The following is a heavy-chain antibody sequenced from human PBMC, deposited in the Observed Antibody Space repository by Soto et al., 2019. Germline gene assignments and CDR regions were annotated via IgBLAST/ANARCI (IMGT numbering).Heavy chain of an antibody. J-gene: IGHJ6*02. CDR1: GGSFSGYY. CDR3: SHTAMDYYYYYGMDV. V-gene: IGHV4-34*01. D-gene: IGHD5-18*01. CDR2: INHSGST. Sequence: QVQLQQWGAGLLKPSETLSLTCAVYGGSFSGYYWSWIRQPPGKGREGMGEINHSGSTNYNPSLKSRVTISVDTSKNQFSLKLSSVTAADTAVYYCSHTAMDYYYYYGMDVWGQGTTVTVSS.